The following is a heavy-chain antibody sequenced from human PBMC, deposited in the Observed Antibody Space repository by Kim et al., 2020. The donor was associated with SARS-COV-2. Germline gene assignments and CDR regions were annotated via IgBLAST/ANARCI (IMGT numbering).Heavy chain of an antibody. CDR2: IYHSGST. CDR1: GYSISSGYY. Sequence: SETLSLTCTVSGYSISSGYYWGWIRQPPGKVLWWIGSIYHSGSTYYNPSLKSRVTISVDTSKNQFSLKLSSVTAADTAVYYCAREGGTTMFLDWFDPWGQGTLVTVSS. V-gene: IGHV4-38-2*02. J-gene: IGHJ5*02. CDR3: AREGGTTMFLDWFDP. D-gene: IGHD3-10*02.